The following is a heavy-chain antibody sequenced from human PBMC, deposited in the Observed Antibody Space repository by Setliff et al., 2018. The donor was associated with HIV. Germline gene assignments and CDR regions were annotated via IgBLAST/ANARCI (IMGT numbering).Heavy chain of an antibody. V-gene: IGHV1-3*04. CDR3: ARWCAAAGCYPAIYHFDS. Sequence: ASVKVSCKASGCTFSEYAIHWVRQAPGQRLEWMGRIDTDNDYRRYSPKLQGRVTITKDTSANTAYMELRGLRSEDTAVYYCARWCAAAGCYPAIYHFDSWGQGTLVTVSS. D-gene: IGHD2-2*01. J-gene: IGHJ4*02. CDR1: GCTFSEYA. CDR2: IDTDNDYR.